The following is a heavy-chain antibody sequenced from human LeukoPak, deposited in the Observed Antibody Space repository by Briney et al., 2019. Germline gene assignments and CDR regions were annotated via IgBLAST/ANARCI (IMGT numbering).Heavy chain of an antibody. Sequence: PGGSLRLSCMASGFTFSSAWMSWVRQAPGKGLEWVGLIKSKADGETTHYAAPVKDRFTLSRDDSIRTLYLQMNNLKTEDTAVYYCAADIPSAIYPIDFWGQGALVTVST. J-gene: IGHJ4*02. CDR1: GFTFSSAW. CDR2: IKSKADGETT. V-gene: IGHV3-15*01. D-gene: IGHD2-21*01. CDR3: AADIPSAIYPIDF.